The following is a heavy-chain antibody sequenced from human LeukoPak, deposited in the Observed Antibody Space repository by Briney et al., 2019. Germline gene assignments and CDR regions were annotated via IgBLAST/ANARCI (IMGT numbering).Heavy chain of an antibody. Sequence: GGSLRLSCAASGFTFSDYYMSWVRQAPGKGLEWVSYISSSGSTIYYADSVKGLFTISRDKAKNSLYLQMNSLRAEDTAVYYCARVGYCSSTSCYPGNYYYGMDVWGQGSTVSVCS. J-gene: IGHJ6*02. CDR1: GFTFSDYY. V-gene: IGHV3-11*01. CDR3: ARVGYCSSTSCYPGNYYYGMDV. CDR2: ISSSGSTI. D-gene: IGHD2-2*01.